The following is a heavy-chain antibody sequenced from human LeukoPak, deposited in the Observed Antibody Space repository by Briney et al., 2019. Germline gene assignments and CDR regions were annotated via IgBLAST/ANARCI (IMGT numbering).Heavy chain of an antibody. D-gene: IGHD3-22*01. CDR3: ARGPLGYDSSGYYYVPLYFDY. CDR1: GFTFSSYS. V-gene: IGHV3-21*01. Sequence: PGGSLRLSCAASGFTFSSYSMNWVRQAPGKGLEWVSSISSSSSYIYYADSVKGRFTIPRDNAKNSLYLQMNSLRAEDTAVYYCARGPLGYDSSGYYYVPLYFDYWGQGTLVTVSS. J-gene: IGHJ4*02. CDR2: ISSSSSYI.